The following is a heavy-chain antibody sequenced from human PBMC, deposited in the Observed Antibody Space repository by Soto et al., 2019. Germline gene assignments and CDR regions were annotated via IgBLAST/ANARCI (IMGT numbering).Heavy chain of an antibody. J-gene: IGHJ3*02. V-gene: IGHV3-48*01. CDR3: ARDLYYYDSSGKDAFDI. CDR2: ISSSSSTI. D-gene: IGHD3-22*01. CDR1: GSTFSSYS. Sequence: GGSLRLSCAASGSTFSSYSMNWVRQAPGKGLEWVSYISSSSSTIYYADSVKGRFTISRDNAKNSLYLQMNSLRAEDTAVYYCARDLYYYDSSGKDAFDIWGQGTMVTVSS.